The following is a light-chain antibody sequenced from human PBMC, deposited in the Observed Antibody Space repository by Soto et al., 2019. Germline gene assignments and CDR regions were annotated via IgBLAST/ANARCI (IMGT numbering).Light chain of an antibody. CDR3: RSYTSRSTYV. CDR1: SSDVGGYNY. Sequence: QSVLTQPASVSGSPGQSITISCTGTSSDVGGYNYVSWYQQHPGKAPKLMIYEVSNRTSGVSNRFSGSKSGNTASLTISGLKAEDEADYYCRSYTSRSTYVFGTGTKLTVL. V-gene: IGLV2-14*01. J-gene: IGLJ1*01. CDR2: EVS.